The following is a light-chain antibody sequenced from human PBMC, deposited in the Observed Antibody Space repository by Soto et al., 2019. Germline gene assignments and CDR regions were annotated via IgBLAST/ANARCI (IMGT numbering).Light chain of an antibody. CDR1: QNIGKF. Sequence: DIQMTQSPSSLSASVGDRVTITCRPSQNIGKFLNWYQQRPGKAPTALIHATSTLQSGVSSRFSGSGSDTDFTLTITSLRLEDFVTYFCQQSFSSPLTFGGGTKVEL. CDR3: QQSFSSPLT. CDR2: ATS. V-gene: IGKV1-39*01. J-gene: IGKJ4*01.